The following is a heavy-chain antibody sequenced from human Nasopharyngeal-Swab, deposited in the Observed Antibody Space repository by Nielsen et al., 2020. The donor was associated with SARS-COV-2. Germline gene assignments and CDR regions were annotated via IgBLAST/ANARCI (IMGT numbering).Heavy chain of an antibody. CDR3: ARDEILDY. D-gene: IGHD2/OR15-2a*01. V-gene: IGHV3-7*01. Sequence: GESLKTSCAASGFTFSPYWMTWVRPAPGKGLEWVANVKQEGTEKYFVDSVKGRFTISRDNAKNSLYLHMNSLRAEETAVYYCARDEILDYWGQGTLVTVSS. J-gene: IGHJ4*02. CDR1: GFTFSPYW. CDR2: VKQEGTEK.